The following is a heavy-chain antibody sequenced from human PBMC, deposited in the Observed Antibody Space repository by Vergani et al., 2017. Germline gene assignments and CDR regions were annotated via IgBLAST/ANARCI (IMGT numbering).Heavy chain of an antibody. CDR1: GFTFDDYA. CDR2: ISWNSGSI. J-gene: IGHJ6*03. Sequence: EVQLVESGGGLVQPGRSLRLSCAASGFTFDDYAMHWVRQAPGKGLEWVSGISWNSGSIGYADSVKGRFTISRDNAKNSLYLQMNSLRAEDTALYYCACDYYDYMDVWGKGTTVTVSS. CDR3: ACDYYDYMDV. V-gene: IGHV3-9*01.